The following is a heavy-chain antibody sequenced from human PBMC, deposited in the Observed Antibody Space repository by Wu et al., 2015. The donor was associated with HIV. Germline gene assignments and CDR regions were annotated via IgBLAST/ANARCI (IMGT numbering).Heavy chain of an antibody. D-gene: IGHD6-13*01. V-gene: IGHV1-69*12. CDR1: GGTFSSYA. CDR3: ARESFGAVAAAAPDAFDI. J-gene: IGHJ3*02. Sequence: QVQLVQSGAEVKKPGSSVKVSCKASGGTFSSYAISWVRQAPGQGLEWMGGIIPIFGTANYAQKFQGRVTITADESTSTAYMELSSLRSEDTAVYYCARESFGAVAAAAPDAFDIWGQGTMVTVSP. CDR2: IIPIFGTA.